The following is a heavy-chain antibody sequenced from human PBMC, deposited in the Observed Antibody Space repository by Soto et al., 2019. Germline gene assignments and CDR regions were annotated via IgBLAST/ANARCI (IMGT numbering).Heavy chain of an antibody. CDR3: ARVLPDYDILTGYYGGAFDI. V-gene: IGHV3-64*01. CDR2: ISSNGGST. J-gene: IGHJ3*02. Sequence: EVQLVESGGGLVQPGGSLRLSCAASGFTFSSYAMHWVRQAPGKGLEYVSAISSNGGSTYYVNSVKGRFTISRDNSKNTLYLQMGSLRAEDLAVYYCARVLPDYDILTGYYGGAFDIWGQGTMVTVSS. D-gene: IGHD3-9*01. CDR1: GFTFSSYA.